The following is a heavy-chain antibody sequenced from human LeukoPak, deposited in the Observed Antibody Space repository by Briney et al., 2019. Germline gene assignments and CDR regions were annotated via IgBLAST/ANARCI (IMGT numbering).Heavy chain of an antibody. CDR2: ISSSSSYI. D-gene: IGHD6-13*01. CDR3: ARDGSPLEYSSSWDDVEGFDY. Sequence: GGSLRLSCAASGFTFSSYSMNWVRQAPGKGLEWVSSISSSSSYIYYADSVKGRFTISRDNAKNSLYLQMNSLRAEDTAVYYCARDGSPLEYSSSWDDVEGFDYWGQGTLVTVSS. V-gene: IGHV3-21*01. J-gene: IGHJ4*02. CDR1: GFTFSSYS.